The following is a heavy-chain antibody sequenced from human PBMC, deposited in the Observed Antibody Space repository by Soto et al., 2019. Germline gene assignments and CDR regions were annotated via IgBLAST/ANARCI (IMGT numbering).Heavy chain of an antibody. D-gene: IGHD6-19*01. J-gene: IGHJ3*02. CDR1: GYIFTIND. CDR2: NSAYNGNT. V-gene: IGHV1-18*01. Sequence: ASVKVSCQTSGYIFTINDITWERQAPGQGLERMGWNSAYNGNTKYVQKLQGRVTMTTDTSTSTAYMELRSLRSDDTAVYYCERAPYSSGLNDAFDIWGQGTMVTVSS. CDR3: ERAPYSSGLNDAFDI.